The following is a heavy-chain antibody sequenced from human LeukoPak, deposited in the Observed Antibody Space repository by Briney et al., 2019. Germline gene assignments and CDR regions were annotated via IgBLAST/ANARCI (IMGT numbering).Heavy chain of an antibody. CDR1: SGSFSVYS. CDR3: ARSRIPAPGPTH. J-gene: IGHJ4*02. D-gene: IGHD6-13*01. Sequence: SETLSLTCAVYSGSFSVYSWNWIRQPPGKGLEWIGEINHSGSTNYNPSLKSRVTISVDPSKNQFSLKWSSVTAADTAVYYCARSRIPAPGPTHWGQGTLVTVSS. CDR2: INHSGST. V-gene: IGHV4-34*01.